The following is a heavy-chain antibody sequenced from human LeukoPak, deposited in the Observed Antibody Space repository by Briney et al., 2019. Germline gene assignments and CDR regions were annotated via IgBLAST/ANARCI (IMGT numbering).Heavy chain of an antibody. CDR2: ISGSGGST. Sequence: GGSLRLSCAASGFTFSSYAMSWVRQAPGKGLEWVSAISGSGGSTYYADSVKGRLTISRDNSKNTLYLQMNSLRAEDTAVYYCAKDYYDSSGYVGDAFDIWGQGTMVTVSS. J-gene: IGHJ3*02. CDR3: AKDYYDSSGYVGDAFDI. D-gene: IGHD3-22*01. CDR1: GFTFSSYA. V-gene: IGHV3-23*01.